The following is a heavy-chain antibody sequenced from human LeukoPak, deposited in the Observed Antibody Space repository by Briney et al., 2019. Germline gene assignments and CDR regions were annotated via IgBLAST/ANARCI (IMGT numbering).Heavy chain of an antibody. V-gene: IGHV3-23*01. Sequence: GGSLRLSCAASGFSFSSYGMHWVRQAPGKGLEWVSTISLRGDNTDYADFVKGRFTISRDTSKNTLYLQMNSLRVEDTAVYYCAKDRLPEGAWSVDYWGQGTVVTVSS. J-gene: IGHJ4*02. CDR2: ISLRGDNT. CDR3: AKDRLPEGAWSVDY. D-gene: IGHD6-19*01. CDR1: GFSFSSYG.